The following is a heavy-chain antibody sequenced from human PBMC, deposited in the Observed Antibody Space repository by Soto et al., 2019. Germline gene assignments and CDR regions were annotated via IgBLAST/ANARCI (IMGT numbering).Heavy chain of an antibody. CDR1: GGTFSSYA. CDR2: IIPIFGTA. V-gene: IGHV1-69*12. Sequence: QVQLVQSGAEVKKPGSSVKVSCKASGGTFSSYAISWVRQAPGQGLAWMGGIIPIFGTANYAQKFQGRVTITADESTSTAYMELSSLRSEDTAVYYCASPGITGTWVYYYGMDVWGQGTTVTVSS. CDR3: ASPGITGTWVYYYGMDV. J-gene: IGHJ6*02. D-gene: IGHD1-7*01.